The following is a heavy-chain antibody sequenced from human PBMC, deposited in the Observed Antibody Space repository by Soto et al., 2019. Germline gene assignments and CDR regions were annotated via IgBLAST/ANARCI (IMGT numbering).Heavy chain of an antibody. J-gene: IGHJ5*02. CDR3: ARRPTYYYDSSGYYYSWFDP. CDR1: GYSFTSYW. D-gene: IGHD3-22*01. Sequence: GESLKISCKGSGYSFTSYWIGWVRQMPGKGLEWMGIIYPGDSDTRYSPSFQGQVTISADKSISTAYLQWSSLKASDTAMYYCARRPTYYYDSSGYYYSWFDPWRQGTLVTVSS. CDR2: IYPGDSDT. V-gene: IGHV5-51*01.